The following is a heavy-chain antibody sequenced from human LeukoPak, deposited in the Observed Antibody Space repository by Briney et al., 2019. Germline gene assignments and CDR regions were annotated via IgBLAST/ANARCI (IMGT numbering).Heavy chain of an antibody. J-gene: IGHJ3*02. CDR3: ARGYPIYYYDSRAYEDAFDI. Sequence: SETLSLTCTVSGGSISSGDYYWSWIRQPPGKGLEWIGYIYYSGSTYYNPSLKSRVTISVDTSKNQFSLKLSSVTAADTAVCYCARGYPIYYYDSRAYEDAFDIWGQGTMVTVSS. D-gene: IGHD3-22*01. V-gene: IGHV4-30-4*01. CDR1: GGSISSGDYY. CDR2: IYYSGST.